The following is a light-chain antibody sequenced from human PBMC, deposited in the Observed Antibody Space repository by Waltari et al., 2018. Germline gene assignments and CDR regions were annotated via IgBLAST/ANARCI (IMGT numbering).Light chain of an antibody. CDR2: AAS. V-gene: IGKV1-39*01. J-gene: IGKJ1*01. CDR3: QQYYDYQRS. Sequence: DIQMTQSPSSLSASVGDRVTITCRASQRISTYLNWYQQKPGKAPKLLICAASILQSGVPSRFSGSGSGTDFTLTISSLQPEDFATFYCQQYYDYQRSFGQGTKVEIK. CDR1: QRISTY.